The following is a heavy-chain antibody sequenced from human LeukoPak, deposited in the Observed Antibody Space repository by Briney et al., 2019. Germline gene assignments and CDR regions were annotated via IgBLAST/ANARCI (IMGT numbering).Heavy chain of an antibody. CDR1: GFTFSSYA. J-gene: IGHJ6*03. V-gene: IGHV3-23*01. CDR2: ISGSGGST. CDR3: AREARSSSAYYGAYYYMDV. D-gene: IGHD6-19*01. Sequence: GGSLRLSCAASGFTFSSYAMSWVRQAPGKGLEWVSAISGSGGSTYYADSVKGRFTISRDTAKNSVYLQMNSLRAEDTAVYYCAREARSSSAYYGAYYYMDVWGKGTTVTVSS.